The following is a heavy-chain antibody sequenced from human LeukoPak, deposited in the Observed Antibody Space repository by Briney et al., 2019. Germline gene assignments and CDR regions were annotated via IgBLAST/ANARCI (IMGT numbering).Heavy chain of an antibody. CDR1: GFTFSSYD. J-gene: IGHJ4*02. Sequence: GGSLRLSCAASGFTFSSYDMHWVRQATGKGLEWVSAIGTAGDTYYPGSVKGRFTISRENAKNSLYLQMNSLRAGDTAVYYCARAQYYDSSGLDYWGQGTLVTVSS. D-gene: IGHD3-22*01. CDR3: ARAQYYDSSGLDY. V-gene: IGHV3-13*01. CDR2: IGTAGDT.